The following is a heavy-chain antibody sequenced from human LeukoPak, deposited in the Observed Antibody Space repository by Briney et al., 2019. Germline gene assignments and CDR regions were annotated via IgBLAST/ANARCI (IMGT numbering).Heavy chain of an antibody. CDR3: ASNSGSYYDY. CDR2: ISHSGTT. V-gene: IGHV4-38-2*02. D-gene: IGHD1-26*01. Sequence: PSETLSLTCTVSGYSISSGYYWGWMRQSPEKGLEWIGSISHSGTTYYNPSLKSRITISSDRSKNQFSLKLSSVTAADTAVYYCASNSGSYYDYWGQGTLVTVSS. J-gene: IGHJ4*02. CDR1: GYSISSGYY.